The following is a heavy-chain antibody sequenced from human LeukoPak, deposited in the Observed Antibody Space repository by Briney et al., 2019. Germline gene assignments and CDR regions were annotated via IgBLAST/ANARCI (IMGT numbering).Heavy chain of an antibody. D-gene: IGHD3-16*01. CDR2: ISYDGSNK. CDR1: GFTFSAYF. Sequence: GGSLRLSCAASGFTFSAYFMHWVRQAPGKGLEWVAVISYDGSNKYYADSVKGRFTISRDNSKNTLYLQMNSLRAEDTAVYYCAKDYTRVSHYYYGMDVWGQGTTVTVSS. V-gene: IGHV3-30*18. J-gene: IGHJ6*02. CDR3: AKDYTRVSHYYYGMDV.